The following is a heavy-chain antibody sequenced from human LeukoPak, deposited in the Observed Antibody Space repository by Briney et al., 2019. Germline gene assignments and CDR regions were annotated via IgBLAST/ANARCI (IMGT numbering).Heavy chain of an antibody. CDR1: GFAFISFT. CDR2: ISGTGTNT. D-gene: IGHD6-19*01. CDR3: AKDHGVAVTGMFY. Sequence: PGGSLRLPCAASGFAFISFTMSWVRQTPGKGLEWVASISGTGTNTYYADSVKGRFTISRDNSRNTLYLQMNSLGAEDTAIYYCAKDHGVAVTGMFYWGQGTLVTVSS. V-gene: IGHV3-23*01. J-gene: IGHJ4*02.